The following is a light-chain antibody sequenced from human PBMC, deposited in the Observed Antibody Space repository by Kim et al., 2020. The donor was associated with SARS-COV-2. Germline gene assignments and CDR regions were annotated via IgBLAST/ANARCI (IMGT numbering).Light chain of an antibody. CDR1: QSVKNN. CDR3: QQYNDWPLLT. CDR2: GAS. J-gene: IGKJ4*01. Sequence: IVMTQSPATLYVSPGERVTLSCRASQSVKNNLAWYQQRPGQAPRLLIYGASTRATDISAGFSGSGSGTEFTLTIRSLQSEDLAVYYCQQYNDWPLLTFGGGTKVDIK. V-gene: IGKV3-15*01.